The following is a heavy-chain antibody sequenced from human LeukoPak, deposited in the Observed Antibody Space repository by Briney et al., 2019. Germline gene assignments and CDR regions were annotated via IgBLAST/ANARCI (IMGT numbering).Heavy chain of an antibody. V-gene: IGHV4-30-4*01. CDR3: VSTMIVVGIDY. J-gene: IGHJ4*02. CDR2: IYYSGST. Sequence: SWIRQPPGKGLEWIGYIYYSGSTYYNPSLKSRVTISVDTSKNQFSLKLSSVTAADTAVYYCVSTMIVVGIDYWGQGTLVTVSS. D-gene: IGHD3-22*01.